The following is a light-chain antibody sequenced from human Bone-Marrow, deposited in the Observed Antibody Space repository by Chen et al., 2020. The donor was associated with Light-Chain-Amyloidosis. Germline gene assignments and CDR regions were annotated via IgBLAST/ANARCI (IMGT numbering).Light chain of an antibody. CDR2: CND. V-gene: IGLV1-44*01. J-gene: IGLJ2*01. CDR3: ATRDDSLKAVI. CDR1: SSNIGSNI. Sequence: QSVLTQPPSASGTPGQRFTISCSGSSSNIGSNIVNWYQQLPGAAPKLLICCNDERPSGVPDRFSGSKSGTSASLAISGLQSEDEADYYCATRDDSLKAVIFGGGTKLTVL.